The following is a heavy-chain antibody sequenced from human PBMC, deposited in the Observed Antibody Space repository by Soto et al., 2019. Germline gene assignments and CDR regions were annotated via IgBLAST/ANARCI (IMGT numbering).Heavy chain of an antibody. CDR2: INHSGST. Sequence: PSETLSLTCAVYGGSFSGYYWSWIRQPPGKGLEWIGEINHSGSTNYNPSLKSRVTISVDTSKNQFSLKLSSVTAEDTAVYYCARHYNSGWTYFDYWGQGTLVTVSS. CDR1: GGSFSGYY. J-gene: IGHJ4*02. V-gene: IGHV4-34*01. D-gene: IGHD6-19*01. CDR3: ARHYNSGWTYFDY.